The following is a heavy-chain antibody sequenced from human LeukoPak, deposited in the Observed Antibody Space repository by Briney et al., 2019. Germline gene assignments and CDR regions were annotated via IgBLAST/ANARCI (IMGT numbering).Heavy chain of an antibody. CDR1: GGSISSGGYY. V-gene: IGHV4-31*03. D-gene: IGHD3-22*01. J-gene: IGHJ5*02. CDR3: ARSGYYSYNWFDP. Sequence: SQTLSLTCTVSGGSISSGGYYWSWIRQHPGKGLEWIGYIYYSGSTYYNPSPKSRVTISVDTSKNQFSLKLSSVTAADTAVYYCARSGYYSYNWFDPWGQGTLVTVSS. CDR2: IYYSGST.